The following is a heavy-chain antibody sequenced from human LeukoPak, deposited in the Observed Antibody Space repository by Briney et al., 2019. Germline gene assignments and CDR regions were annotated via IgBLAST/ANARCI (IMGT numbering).Heavy chain of an antibody. D-gene: IGHD3-10*01. CDR1: GFTFSSYA. J-gene: IGHJ4*02. Sequence: GGSLRLSCAASGFTFSSYAMSWVRQAPGKGLEWVSAISGSGGSTYYADSVKGRFTISRDDSKNTLYLQMNSLRAEDTAVYYCAKGGFGELGQQIDYWGQGTLVTVSS. V-gene: IGHV3-23*01. CDR3: AKGGFGELGQQIDY. CDR2: ISGSGGST.